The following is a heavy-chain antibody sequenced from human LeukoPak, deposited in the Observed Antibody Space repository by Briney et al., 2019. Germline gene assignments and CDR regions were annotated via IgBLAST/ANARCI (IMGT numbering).Heavy chain of an antibody. V-gene: IGHV3-7*01. D-gene: IGHD5-12*01. CDR1: GFTFSSYW. CDR2: TKQDGSEK. Sequence: GGSLRLSCAASGFTFSSYWMSWVRQAPGKGLEWVANTKQDGSEKYYVDSVKGRFTISRDNAKNSLYLQMNSLRAEDTAVYYCAGNPNSGYDNFDYWGQGTLVTVSS. CDR3: AGNPNSGYDNFDY. J-gene: IGHJ4*02.